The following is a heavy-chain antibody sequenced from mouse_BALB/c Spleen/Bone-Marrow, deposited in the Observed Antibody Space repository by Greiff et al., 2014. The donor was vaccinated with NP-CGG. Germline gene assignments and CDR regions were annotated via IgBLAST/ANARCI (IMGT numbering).Heavy chain of an antibody. Sequence: QVHVKQSGAELVRPGSSVKISCKASGYAFSVYWMNWVKQRPGQGLEWIGQIYPGDGDTNYNGKFKGRATLTADKSSNTAYMQLSILTSEDSAVYFCARGGISVDYWGQGTTLTVSS. CDR3: ARGGISVDY. CDR2: IYPGDGDT. CDR1: GYAFSVYW. V-gene: IGHV1-80*01. J-gene: IGHJ2*01.